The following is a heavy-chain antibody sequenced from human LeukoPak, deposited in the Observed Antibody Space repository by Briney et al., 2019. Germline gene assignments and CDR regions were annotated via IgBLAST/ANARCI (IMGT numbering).Heavy chain of an antibody. CDR2: INPSGGST. CDR3: ATIAADDYYYYYYMDV. CDR1: GYTFTSYY. V-gene: IGHV1-46*01. D-gene: IGHD6-13*01. J-gene: IGHJ6*03. Sequence: ASVKVSCKASGYTFTSYYMHWVRQAPGQGLEWMGIINPSGGSTSYAQKFQGRVTMTRDTSTSTVYMELSSLRSEDTAVYYCATIAADDYYYYYYMDVWGKGTTVTVSS.